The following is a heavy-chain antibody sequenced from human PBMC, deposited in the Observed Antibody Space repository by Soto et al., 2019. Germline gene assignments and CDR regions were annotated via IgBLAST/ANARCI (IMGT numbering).Heavy chain of an antibody. D-gene: IGHD6-19*01. Sequence: QVQLVQSGAEVKKPGASVKVSCKASGYTFTSYGISWVRQAPGQGLEWMGWISAYNGNTNYAQKLQGRVTMTTDTPTSTAYMELRRLRSDATAVYYCSRRIAVAGTEPWGQGTLVTVSS. CDR1: GYTFTSYG. CDR3: SRRIAVAGTEP. J-gene: IGHJ5*02. CDR2: ISAYNGNT. V-gene: IGHV1-18*01.